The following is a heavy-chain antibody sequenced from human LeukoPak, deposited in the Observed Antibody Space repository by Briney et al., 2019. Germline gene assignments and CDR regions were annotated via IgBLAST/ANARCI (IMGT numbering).Heavy chain of an antibody. CDR3: AREGFMVRGVKDAFDI. J-gene: IGHJ3*02. V-gene: IGHV3-48*01. Sequence: GGSLRLSCAASGFTFNGYGMNWVRQAPGKGLEWAAYISSISSTIHYSDSVKGRFTISRDNAKNSLYLQMNSLRAEDTAVYYCAREGFMVRGVKDAFDIWGQGTMVTVSS. CDR2: ISSISSTI. D-gene: IGHD3-10*01. CDR1: GFTFNGYG.